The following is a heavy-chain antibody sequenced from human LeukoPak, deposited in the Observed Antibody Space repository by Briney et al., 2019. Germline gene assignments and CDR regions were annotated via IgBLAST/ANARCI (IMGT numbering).Heavy chain of an antibody. J-gene: IGHJ5*02. CDR1: GGSFSGYY. CDR2: VNHSGST. D-gene: IGHD3-3*02. Sequence: PSETLSLTCAVYGGSFSGYYWSWIRQPPGKGLEWIGEVNHSGSTNYNPSLKSRVTISVDTSKNQFSLKLSSVTAADTAVYYCARAPIRLNWFDPWGQGTLVTVSS. CDR3: ARAPIRLNWFDP. V-gene: IGHV4-34*01.